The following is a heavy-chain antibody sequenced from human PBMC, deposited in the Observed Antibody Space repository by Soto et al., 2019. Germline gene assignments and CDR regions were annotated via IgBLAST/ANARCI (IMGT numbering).Heavy chain of an antibody. CDR3: ARGYWPTSYCDSTGCHTNAYDI. D-gene: IGHD2-2*02. CDR1: GYNFNSYY. J-gene: IGHJ3*02. Sequence: QVQLVQSGAEVKKPGASVKVSCKAFGYNFNSYYINWLRQAPGQGIEWMGWISTYNVDINYSQKLKDRVIMTPDTATSMADRELRGLTCDDTATYYWARGYWPTSYCDSTGCHTNAYDIWGQGTMVTVSS. CDR2: ISTYNVDI. V-gene: IGHV1-18*01.